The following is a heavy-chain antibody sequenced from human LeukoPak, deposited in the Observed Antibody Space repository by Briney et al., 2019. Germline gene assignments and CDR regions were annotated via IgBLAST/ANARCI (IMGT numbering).Heavy chain of an antibody. J-gene: IGHJ4*02. CDR2: IYHSGST. V-gene: IGHV4-38-2*01. CDR1: GYSISNDYY. Sequence: PSETLSLTCAVSGYSISNDYYWGWVRQPPGKGLEWIGNIYHSGSTYKNPSLKSRLTMSLDTSKNQFSLKLISVTAADTAMYYCARLSGAPVRHPIYHFDYWGQENLVTVSS. CDR3: ARLSGAPVRHPIYHFDY. D-gene: IGHD1-26*01.